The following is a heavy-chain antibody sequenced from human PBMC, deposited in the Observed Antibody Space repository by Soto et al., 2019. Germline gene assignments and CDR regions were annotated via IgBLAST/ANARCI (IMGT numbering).Heavy chain of an antibody. CDR3: AREGSSTSCYRCKYFQH. D-gene: IGHD2-2*02. V-gene: IGHV6-1*01. CDR2: TYYRSKWYN. CDR1: GDSVSSNSAA. J-gene: IGHJ1*01. Sequence: SPTLSLTCAISGDSVSSNSAAWNWIRQSPSRGLEWLGRTYYRSKWYNDYAVSVKSRITINPDTSKNQFSLQLNSVTPEDTAVYYCAREGSSTSCYRCKYFQHWGQGTLVTVSS.